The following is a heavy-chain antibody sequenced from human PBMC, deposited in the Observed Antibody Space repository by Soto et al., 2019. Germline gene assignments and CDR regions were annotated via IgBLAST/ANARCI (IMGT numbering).Heavy chain of an antibody. CDR1: GASIRSSTFY. J-gene: IGHJ5*02. D-gene: IGHD3-9*01. Sequence: PSETLSLTCTVSGASIRSSTFYWGWIRQPPGKGLESIANIYYDGSTYYNPSLKSRVTISVDTSKNQFSLKLSSVTAADTAVYYCARRLDILTGFSWFDPWGQGTLVTVSS. V-gene: IGHV4-39*07. CDR2: IYYDGST. CDR3: ARRLDILTGFSWFDP.